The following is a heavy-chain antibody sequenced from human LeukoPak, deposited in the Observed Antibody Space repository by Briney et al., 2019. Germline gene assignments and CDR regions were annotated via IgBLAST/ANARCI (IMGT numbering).Heavy chain of an antibody. D-gene: IGHD6-13*01. CDR2: INHSGST. CDR3: ASHQQQLARGWFDP. CDR1: GGSFSGYY. V-gene: IGHV4-34*01. Sequence: SETLSLTCAVYGGSFSGYYWSWIRQPPGKGLEWIGEINHSGSTNYNPSLKSRVTISVDTSKNQFSLKLGSVTAADTAVYYCASHQQQLARGWFDPWGQGTLVTVSS. J-gene: IGHJ5*02.